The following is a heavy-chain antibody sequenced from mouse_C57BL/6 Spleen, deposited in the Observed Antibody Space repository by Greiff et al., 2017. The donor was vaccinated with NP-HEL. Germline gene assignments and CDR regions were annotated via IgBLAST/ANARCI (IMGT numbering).Heavy chain of an antibody. D-gene: IGHD2-3*01. CDR2: IDPETGGT. J-gene: IGHJ2*01. CDR3: TTGDGYYLDY. Sequence: QVQLKQSGAELVRPGASVTLSCKASGYTFTDYEMHWVKQTPVHGLEWIGAIDPETGGTAYNQKFKGKAILTADKSSSTAYMELRSLTSEDSAVYYCTTGDGYYLDYWGQGTTLTVSS. CDR1: GYTFTDYE. V-gene: IGHV1-15*01.